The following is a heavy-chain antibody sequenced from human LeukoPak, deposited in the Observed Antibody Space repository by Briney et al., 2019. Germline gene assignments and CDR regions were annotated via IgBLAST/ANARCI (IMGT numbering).Heavy chain of an antibody. D-gene: IGHD2/OR15-2a*01. CDR1: GFTLSDWW. CDR3: ARRNNFDY. J-gene: IGHJ4*02. CDR2: IKEDGSAK. V-gene: IGHV3-7*01. Sequence: GGSLRLSCAASGFTLSDWWMSWVRQAPGKGLERVANIKEDGSAKSYVGSVKGRFTISRDNAKKSLYLQMSSLRAEDTAVYYCARRNNFDYWGQGTLVTVSS.